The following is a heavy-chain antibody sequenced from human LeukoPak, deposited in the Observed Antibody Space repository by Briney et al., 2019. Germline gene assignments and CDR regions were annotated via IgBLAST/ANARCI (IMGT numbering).Heavy chain of an antibody. CDR1: GFTFSSYW. CDR3: ARDLDGSGNYHWFDP. J-gene: IGHJ5*02. CDR2: INGDGSTT. Sequence: PGGSLRLSCAASGFTFSSYWMHWVRQAPGKGLVWVSRINGDGSTTAYADSVKGRFTISRDNAKNTLYVQMNSLRVEDTAVYYCARDLDGSGNYHWFDPWGQGTLVTVSS. D-gene: IGHD3-10*01. V-gene: IGHV3-74*01.